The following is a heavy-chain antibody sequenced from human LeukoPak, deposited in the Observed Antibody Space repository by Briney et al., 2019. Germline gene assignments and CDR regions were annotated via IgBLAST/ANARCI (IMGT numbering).Heavy chain of an antibody. CDR3: AKDTSAWWYHRAYMNV. V-gene: IGHV3-23*01. Sequence: GGSLRLSCAASGFTFSSYAMSWVRQAPGGGLEWVSAISGSGDKTFHADSVKGRFTTSRDNSKNTLSLQMSSLRVEDSAVYFCAKDTSAWWYHRAYMNVWGTGTTVTVSS. CDR2: ISGSGDKT. J-gene: IGHJ6*03. D-gene: IGHD2-15*01. CDR1: GFTFSSYA.